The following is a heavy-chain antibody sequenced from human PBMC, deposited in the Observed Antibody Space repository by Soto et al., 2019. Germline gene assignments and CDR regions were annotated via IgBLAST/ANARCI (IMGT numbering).Heavy chain of an antibody. CDR3: ARDPGLGPDPDYYYGMDV. V-gene: IGHV1-69*01. CDR1: GGTFSSYA. Sequence: QVQLVQSGAEVKKPGSSVKVSCKASGGTFSSYAISWVRQAPGQGLEWMGGIIPIFGTANYAQKFQGRVKITADESTSTAYMELCRLRSEDTAVYYCARDPGLGPDPDYYYGMDVWGQGTTVTVAS. D-gene: IGHD3-16*01. CDR2: IIPIFGTA. J-gene: IGHJ6*02.